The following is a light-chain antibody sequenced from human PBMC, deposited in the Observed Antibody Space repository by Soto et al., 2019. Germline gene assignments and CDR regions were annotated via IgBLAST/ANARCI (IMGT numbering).Light chain of an antibody. V-gene: IGKV1-5*03. Sequence: DIPMTQSPSTLSASVGDRVTITCRASQSISSWLAWYQQKPGKAPKLLIYKASSLESGVPSRFSGSGSGTEFPLTISSLQPDDFATYYCQQYNSYSTFGQGTKLEIK. J-gene: IGKJ2*01. CDR1: QSISSW. CDR2: KAS. CDR3: QQYNSYST.